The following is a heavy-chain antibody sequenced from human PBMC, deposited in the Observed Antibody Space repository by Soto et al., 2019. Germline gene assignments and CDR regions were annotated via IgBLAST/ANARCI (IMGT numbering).Heavy chain of an antibody. J-gene: IGHJ5*02. CDR2: ISGSGGST. Sequence: EVQLLESGGGLVQPGGSLRLSCVASGFTFSSYAMTWVRQAPGKGLEWVSAISGSGGSTYYADSVKGRFTNSRDNSKNTLDLQMNSLRADDTAVYYCAKDRGAGSTSWYNGWFDPWGQGTLVTVSS. CDR3: AKDRGAGSTSWYNGWFDP. D-gene: IGHD2-2*02. CDR1: GFTFSSYA. V-gene: IGHV3-23*01.